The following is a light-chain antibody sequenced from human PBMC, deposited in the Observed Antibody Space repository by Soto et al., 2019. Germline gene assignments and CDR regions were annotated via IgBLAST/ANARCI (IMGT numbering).Light chain of an antibody. Sequence: SVLTQSPSASGTPGQRVTISCSGGSSNIGTNYVYWYQHLPGTAPKVIIFEATNRPSGVSDRFSGSKAGITASLTISGLEADDEAEYFCISSKTDDTFFVGTGNKVTGL. CDR3: ISSKTDDTFF. V-gene: IGLV1-47*01. CDR1: SSNIGTNY. CDR2: EAT. J-gene: IGLJ1*01.